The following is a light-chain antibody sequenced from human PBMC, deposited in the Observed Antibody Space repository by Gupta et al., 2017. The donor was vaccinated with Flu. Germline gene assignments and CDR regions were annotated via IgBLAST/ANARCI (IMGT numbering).Light chain of an antibody. J-gene: IGLJ2*01. V-gene: IGLV2-23*01. Sequence: QSALTQPASVSGSPGQSITISCTGSSSDVGSFYLVSWYQEHPGKAPKLMLYEDDKRPSGVSNRFSGSKSGNTASLTISGLQAEDEATYCCCSYAGTHVVFGGGTELTVL. CDR3: CSYAGTHVV. CDR1: SSDVGSFYL. CDR2: EDD.